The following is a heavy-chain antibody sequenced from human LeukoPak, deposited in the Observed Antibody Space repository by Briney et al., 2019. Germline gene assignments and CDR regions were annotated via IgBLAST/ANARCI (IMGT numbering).Heavy chain of an antibody. CDR2: ISAYNGNT. CDR3: ARDEGATNIDY. Sequence: RASVKVSCKASGGTFSSYAISWVRQAPGQGLEWMGWISAYNGNTNYAQKLQGRVTMTTDTSTSTAYMELRSLRSDDTAVYYCARDEGATNIDYWGQGTLVTVSS. CDR1: GGTFSSYA. V-gene: IGHV1-18*01. D-gene: IGHD1-26*01. J-gene: IGHJ4*02.